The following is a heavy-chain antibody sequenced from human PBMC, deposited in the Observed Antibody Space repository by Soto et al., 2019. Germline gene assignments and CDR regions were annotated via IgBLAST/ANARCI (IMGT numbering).Heavy chain of an antibody. V-gene: IGHV4-39*01. CDR1: GCSISSSSYY. J-gene: IGHJ6*02. CDR3: ARRRSVRGTGYHYYHGMDV. CDR2: IYYSGST. Sequence: SETLSLTCTVSGCSISSSSYYWGWIRQPPGKGLEWIGSIYYSGSTYYNPSLKSRVTISVDTSKNQFSLKLSSVTAADTAVYYCARRRSVRGTGYHYYHGMDVWGQGTTVT. D-gene: IGHD3-16*01.